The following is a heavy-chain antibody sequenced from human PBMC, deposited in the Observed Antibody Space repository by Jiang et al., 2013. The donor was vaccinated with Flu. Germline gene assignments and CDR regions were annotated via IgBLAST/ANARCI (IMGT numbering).Heavy chain of an antibody. J-gene: IGHJ3*01. V-gene: IGHV5-51*01. CDR1: GYTFTTHW. CDR2: ISPGDSDA. CDR3: ARHRAEATLSDAFDL. Sequence: SLKISCKGSGYTFTTHWIAWVRQMPGKGLECMGIISPGDSDARYSPSFQGQVTFSADKSIDTAFMQLSSLKASDTAIYFCARHRAEATLSDAFDLWGQGTMVTVSS.